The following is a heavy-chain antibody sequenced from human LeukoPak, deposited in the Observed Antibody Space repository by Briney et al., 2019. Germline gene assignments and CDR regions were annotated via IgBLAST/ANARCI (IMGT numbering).Heavy chain of an antibody. J-gene: IGHJ4*02. D-gene: IGHD3-10*01. CDR3: ARGTVLLLFGELFRFDY. V-gene: IGHV1-46*01. CDR1: GYTFTSYY. CDR2: INPSGGST. Sequence: ASVKVSCKASGYTFTSYYMHWVRQAPGQGLEWMGIINPSGGSTSYAQKFQGRVTMTRDTSTSTVYMELSSLRSEDTAVYYCARGTVLLLFGELFRFDYWGQGTLVTVSA.